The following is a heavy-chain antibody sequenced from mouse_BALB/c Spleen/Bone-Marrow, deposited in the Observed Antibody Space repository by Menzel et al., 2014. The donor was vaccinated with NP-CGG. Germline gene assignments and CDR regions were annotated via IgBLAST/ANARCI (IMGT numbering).Heavy chain of an antibody. J-gene: IGHJ4*01. CDR2: IWAGGST. V-gene: IGHV2-9*02. Sequence: VQLKESGPGLVAPSQSLSITCTVSGFSFTSYGVHWVRQPPGKGLEWLGVIWAGGSTNYNSALMSRLSISKDNSKSQVFLKMNSLQTDDTAMYYCARVGYRYDGYAMDYWGQGTSVTVSS. CDR1: GFSFTSYG. CDR3: ARVGYRYDGYAMDY. D-gene: IGHD2-14*01.